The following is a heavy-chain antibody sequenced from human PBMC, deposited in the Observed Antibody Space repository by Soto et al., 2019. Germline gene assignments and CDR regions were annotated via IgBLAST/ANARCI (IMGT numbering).Heavy chain of an antibody. V-gene: IGHV3-48*03. Sequence: PGGSLRLSCAASGFTFSSYEMNWVRQAPGKGLEWVSYISSSGSTIYYADSVKGRFTISRDNAKNSLYLQMNSLRAEDTAVYYCARLYYDFWSGYYLYGMDVWGQGTTVTVSS. D-gene: IGHD3-3*01. CDR2: ISSSGSTI. CDR1: GFTFSSYE. CDR3: ARLYYDFWSGYYLYGMDV. J-gene: IGHJ6*02.